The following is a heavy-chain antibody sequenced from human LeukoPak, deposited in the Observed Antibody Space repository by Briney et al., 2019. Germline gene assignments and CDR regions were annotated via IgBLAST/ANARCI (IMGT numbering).Heavy chain of an antibody. V-gene: IGHV4-30-4*08. J-gene: IGHJ5*02. Sequence: SQTLSLTCTVSGGSISSGDYYWSWIRQPPGKGREWIGYIYYSGSTYYNPSLKSRVTISVDTSKNQFSLKLSSVTAADTAVYYCARDNNDEWAAAGHNWFDPWGQGTLVTVSS. CDR1: GGSISSGDYY. CDR3: ARDNNDEWAAAGHNWFDP. CDR2: IYYSGST. D-gene: IGHD6-13*01.